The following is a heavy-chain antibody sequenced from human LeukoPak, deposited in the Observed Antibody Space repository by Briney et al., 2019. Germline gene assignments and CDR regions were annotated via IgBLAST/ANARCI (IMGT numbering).Heavy chain of an antibody. V-gene: IGHV1-18*01. Sequence: ASVKVSCKASGYTFTSYGINWVRQAPGQGLEWMGWISAYNGNTNYAQKLQGRVTMTTDTSTSTAYMELRSLRSDDTAVHYCARVVSSGYYEAFDIWGQGTMVTVSS. J-gene: IGHJ3*02. CDR3: ARVVSSGYYEAFDI. CDR2: ISAYNGNT. D-gene: IGHD3-22*01. CDR1: GYTFTSYG.